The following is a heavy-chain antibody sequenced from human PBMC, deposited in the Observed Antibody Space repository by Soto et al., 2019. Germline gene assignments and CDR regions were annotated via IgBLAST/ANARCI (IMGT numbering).Heavy chain of an antibody. CDR1: GFTFDTYA. CDR3: AKDRTYCSSSRCYGRANDFDY. CDR2: ISGSGDTT. V-gene: IGHV3-23*01. Sequence: GGSLRLSCAASGFTFDTYAMTWVRQAPGKGLEWVSGISGSGDTTSYADSVKGRFTISRDNSKNTVYLQMNSLRAEDTAVYYCAKDRTYCSSSRCYGRANDFDYWGQGTLVTVSS. D-gene: IGHD2-2*01. J-gene: IGHJ4*02.